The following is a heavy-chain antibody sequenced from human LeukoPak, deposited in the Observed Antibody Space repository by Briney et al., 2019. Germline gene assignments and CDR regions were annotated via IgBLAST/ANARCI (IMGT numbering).Heavy chain of an antibody. J-gene: IGHJ5*02. CDR1: GGSISSYY. D-gene: IGHD3-22*01. Sequence: SETLSLTCIVSGGSISSYYWTWIRQPAGKGLEWIGRIYSSGSTNYSPSLKSRVTMSVDTSKNQFSLKLSSVTAADTAVYYCARDRSSGYYYHPWGQGTLVTVSS. CDR2: IYSSGST. V-gene: IGHV4-4*07. CDR3: ARDRSSGYYYHP.